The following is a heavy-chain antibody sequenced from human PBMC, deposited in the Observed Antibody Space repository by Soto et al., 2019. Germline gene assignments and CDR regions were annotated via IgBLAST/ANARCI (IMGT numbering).Heavy chain of an antibody. CDR3: ARDVAVAGIILEGNNWFDP. CDR2: INAGNGNT. Sequence: ASVKVSCKASGYTFTSYAMHWVRQAPVQRLEWMGWINAGNGNTKYSQKFQGRVTITRDTSASTAYMELSSLRSEDTAVYYCARDVAVAGIILEGNNWFDPWGQGTLVTVSS. V-gene: IGHV1-3*01. CDR1: GYTFTSYA. J-gene: IGHJ5*02. D-gene: IGHD6-19*01.